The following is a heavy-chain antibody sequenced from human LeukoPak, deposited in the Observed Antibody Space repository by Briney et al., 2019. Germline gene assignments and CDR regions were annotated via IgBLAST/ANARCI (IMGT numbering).Heavy chain of an antibody. Sequence: SETLSLTCTVSGGSISSYYWSRIRQPPGKGLEWIGYIYYSGSTNYNPSLKSRVTISVDTSKNQFSLKLSSVTAADTAVYYCARDTKKRYSSGWGYYFDYWGQGTLVTVSS. D-gene: IGHD6-19*01. V-gene: IGHV4-59*01. CDR2: IYYSGST. CDR3: ARDTKKRYSSGWGYYFDY. CDR1: GGSISSYY. J-gene: IGHJ4*02.